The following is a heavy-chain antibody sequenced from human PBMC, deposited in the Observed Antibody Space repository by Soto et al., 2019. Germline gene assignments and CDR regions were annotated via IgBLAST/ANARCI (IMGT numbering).Heavy chain of an antibody. Sequence: LRLSCAASGFTFSSYWMSWVRQAPGKGLEWVANIKQDGSEKYYVDSVKGRFTISRDNAKNSLYLQMNSLRAEDTAVYYCARGKFITIFGVVMGYYYYGMDVWGQGTTVTVSS. CDR1: GFTFSSYW. V-gene: IGHV3-7*03. CDR2: IKQDGSEK. CDR3: ARGKFITIFGVVMGYYYYGMDV. D-gene: IGHD3-3*01. J-gene: IGHJ6*02.